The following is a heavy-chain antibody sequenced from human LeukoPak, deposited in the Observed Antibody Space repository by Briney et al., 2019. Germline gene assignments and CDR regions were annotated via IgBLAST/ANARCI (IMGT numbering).Heavy chain of an antibody. CDR1: GLTFSSYE. D-gene: IGHD3-10*01. CDR2: ISSSGSTI. CDR3: AREGPMLRGVIGGKIDY. V-gene: IGHV3-48*03. Sequence: GGSLRLSCAASGLTFSSYEMNWVRQAPGKGLEWVSKISSSGSTIYYYADSVKGRFTISRDNAKSSLYLQMNSLRAEDTAVYYCAREGPMLRGVIGGKIDYWGQGTLVTVSS. J-gene: IGHJ4*02.